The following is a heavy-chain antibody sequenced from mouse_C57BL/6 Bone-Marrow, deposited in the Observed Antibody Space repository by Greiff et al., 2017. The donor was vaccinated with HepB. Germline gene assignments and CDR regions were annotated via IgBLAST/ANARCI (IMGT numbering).Heavy chain of an antibody. J-gene: IGHJ3*01. D-gene: IGHD2-4*01. Sequence: EVQLVESGGDLVKPGGSLKLSCAASGFTFSSYGMSWVRQTPDKRLEWVATISSGGSYTYYPDSVKGRFTISRDNAKNTLYLQMSSLKSEDTAMYYCAVYDYDEAWFAYWGQGTLVTVSA. V-gene: IGHV5-6*01. CDR2: ISSGGSYT. CDR3: AVYDYDEAWFAY. CDR1: GFTFSSYG.